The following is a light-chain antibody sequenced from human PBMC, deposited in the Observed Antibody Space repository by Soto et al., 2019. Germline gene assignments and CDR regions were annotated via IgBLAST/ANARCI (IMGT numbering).Light chain of an antibody. CDR1: QYIHNY. J-gene: IGKJ1*01. V-gene: IGKV1-5*03. CDR3: QQSNNYPWT. Sequence: DIQMTQSPSTLSESIGDRVTITCRASQYIHNYLAWYQQKPGEAPKLLIYEAANLESGVPSRFSGSGTGTEFTLTISSLQPDDFATYYCQQSNNYPWTFGQGTRVEI. CDR2: EAA.